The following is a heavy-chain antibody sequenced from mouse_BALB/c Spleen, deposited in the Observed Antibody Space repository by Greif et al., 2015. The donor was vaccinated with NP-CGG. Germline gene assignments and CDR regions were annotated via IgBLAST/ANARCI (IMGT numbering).Heavy chain of an antibody. CDR3: AKTGTSRYLDY. J-gene: IGHJ2*01. CDR1: GYTFSSYW. D-gene: IGHD4-1*01. V-gene: IGHV1-9*01. CDR2: ILPGSGST. Sequence: VQLQQSGAELMKPGASVKISCKATGYTFSSYWIEWVKQRPGHGLEWIGEILPGSGSTNYNEKFEGKATFTADTSSNTAYMQLSSLTSQVSAFYYCAKTGTSRYLDYSCQRTTLPLSS.